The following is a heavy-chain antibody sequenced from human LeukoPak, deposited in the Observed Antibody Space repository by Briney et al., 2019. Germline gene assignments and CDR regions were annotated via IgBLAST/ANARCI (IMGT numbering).Heavy chain of an antibody. CDR1: GFTFSSYG. Sequence: GGSLRLSCAASGFTFSSYGMHWVRQAPGKGLEWVAFIRYDGSNKYYADSVKGRFTISRDNSKNTLYLQMNSLRAEDTAVYYCAKGMYSSSLGNYFDYWGQGTLVTVSS. D-gene: IGHD6-13*01. CDR2: IRYDGSNK. V-gene: IGHV3-30*02. CDR3: AKGMYSSSLGNYFDY. J-gene: IGHJ4*02.